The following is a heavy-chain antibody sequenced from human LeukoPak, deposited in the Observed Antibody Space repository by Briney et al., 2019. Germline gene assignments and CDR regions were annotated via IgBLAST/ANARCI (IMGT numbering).Heavy chain of an antibody. J-gene: IGHJ5*02. V-gene: IGHV3-23*01. Sequence: GGSLRLSCAASGFTFSSYAMSWVRQAPGKGLEWVSAISGSGGSTYYADSVKGRFTISRDNSKNMLYLQMNSLRAEDTAVYYCAKDYKYSSGPNWFDPWGQGTLVTVSS. CDR2: ISGSGGST. CDR3: AKDYKYSSGPNWFDP. D-gene: IGHD6-19*01. CDR1: GFTFSSYA.